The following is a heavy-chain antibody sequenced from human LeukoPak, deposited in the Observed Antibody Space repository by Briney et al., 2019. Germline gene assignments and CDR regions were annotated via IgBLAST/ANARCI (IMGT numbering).Heavy chain of an antibody. V-gene: IGHV3-21*01. CDR1: GFTFSSYS. CDR3: ARDRGEAAPLYYIDV. J-gene: IGHJ6*03. D-gene: IGHD6-6*01. CDR2: ISSSSSYI. Sequence: GGSLRPSCAGSGFTFSSYSMNWVRQAPGKGLEWVSSISSSSSYIYYADSVKGRFTISRDNAKNSLYLQMNSLRAEDTAVYYCARDRGEAAPLYYIDVWGKGTTVTVSS.